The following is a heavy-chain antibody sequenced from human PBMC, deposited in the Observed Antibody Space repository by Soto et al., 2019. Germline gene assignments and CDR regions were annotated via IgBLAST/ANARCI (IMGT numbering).Heavy chain of an antibody. V-gene: IGHV1-24*01. Sequence: ASVKVSCKVSGNTLTKFSMQWVRQAAGKGLEWMGGFDPEEGKRIYAQKFQGRVTMTEDTSTDTAYMELSSLRSEDTAVYYCATNGGHQLFTTGHYDMDVWGQGTTVTVSS. CDR1: GNTLTKFS. CDR3: ATNGGHQLFTTGHYDMDV. CDR2: FDPEEGKR. J-gene: IGHJ6*02. D-gene: IGHD2-2*01.